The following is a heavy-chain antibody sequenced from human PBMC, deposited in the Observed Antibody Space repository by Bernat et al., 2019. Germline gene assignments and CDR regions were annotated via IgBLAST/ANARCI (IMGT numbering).Heavy chain of an antibody. Sequence: QVQLVESGGGVVQPGRSLRLSCAASGFTFSSYGMHWVRQAPGKGLEWVALISYDGSNEYYADSVKGRFTSSRDNSKNTLYLQMNSMRAEDTAVYYCAKWRVNDGSSGYNNWGQGTLVTVSS. V-gene: IGHV3-30*18. J-gene: IGHJ4*02. CDR2: ISYDGSNE. CDR1: GFTFSSYG. D-gene: IGHD3-22*01. CDR3: AKWRVNDGSSGYNN.